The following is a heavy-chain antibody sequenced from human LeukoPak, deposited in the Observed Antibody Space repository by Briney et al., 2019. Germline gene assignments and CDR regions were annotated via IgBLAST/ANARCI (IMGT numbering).Heavy chain of an antibody. CDR1: GFTFSSYA. CDR2: ISGSGSST. Sequence: PGGSLRLSCAASGFTFSSYAMSWVRQAPGKGLEWVSAISGSGSSTYYADSVKGRFTSSRDNSKNTLYLQMNSLRAEDTAVYYCAKDDPLYGDYYGYWGQGTLVTVSS. CDR3: AKDDPLYGDYYGY. J-gene: IGHJ4*02. D-gene: IGHD4-17*01. V-gene: IGHV3-23*01.